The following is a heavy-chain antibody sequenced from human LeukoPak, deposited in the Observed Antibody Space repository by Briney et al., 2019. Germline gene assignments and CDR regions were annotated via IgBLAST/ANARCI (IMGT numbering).Heavy chain of an antibody. CDR1: GYTFTSYG. CDR2: MDPNSGNT. CDR3: ARESLVVVPAAMTGYNWFDP. D-gene: IGHD2-2*01. V-gene: IGHV1-8*02. Sequence: ASVKVSCKASGYTFTSYGISWVRQATGQGLEWMGWMDPNSGNTGYAQKFQGRVTMTRNTSISTAYMELSSLRSEDTAVYYCARESLVVVPAAMTGYNWFDPWGQGTLVTVSS. J-gene: IGHJ5*02.